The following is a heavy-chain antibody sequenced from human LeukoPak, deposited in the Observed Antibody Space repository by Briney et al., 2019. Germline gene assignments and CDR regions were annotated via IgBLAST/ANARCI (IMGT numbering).Heavy chain of an antibody. CDR3: AGWGSRSYYGFDY. Sequence: SETLSLTRTVSGGSISSYYWSWIRQPPGKGLEWIGYIYYSGSTNYNPSLKSRVTISVDTSKNQFSLKLSSVTAADTAVYYCAGWGSRSYYGFDYWGQGTLVTVSS. CDR1: GGSISSYY. J-gene: IGHJ4*02. V-gene: IGHV4-59*01. CDR2: IYYSGST. D-gene: IGHD3-10*01.